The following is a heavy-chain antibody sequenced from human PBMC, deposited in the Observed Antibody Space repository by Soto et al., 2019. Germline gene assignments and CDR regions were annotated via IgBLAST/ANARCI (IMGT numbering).Heavy chain of an antibody. D-gene: IGHD2-15*01. V-gene: IGHV1-18*04. J-gene: IGHJ3*02. CDR1: GYTFTSYG. Sequence: ASVKVSCKASGYTFTSYGISWVRQAPGQGLEWMGWISAYNGNTNYAQKLQGRVTMTTDTSTSTAYMELRSLRSDDTAVYYCARDIVVVVAATRGAFDIRGQGTMVTVSS. CDR3: ARDIVVVVAATRGAFDI. CDR2: ISAYNGNT.